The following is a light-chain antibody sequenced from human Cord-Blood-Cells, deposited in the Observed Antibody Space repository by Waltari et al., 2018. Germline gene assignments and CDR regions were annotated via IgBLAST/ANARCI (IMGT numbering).Light chain of an antibody. CDR1: SSDVGSYNL. CDR3: CSYAGSSTWV. CDR2: EGS. J-gene: IGLJ3*02. V-gene: IGLV2-23*01. Sequence: QSALTQPASVSGSPGQSITIPCTGTSSDVGSYNLVSCYQQHPGKAPKLRIYEGSKRPSGVSNRFSGSKSGNTASLTISGLQAEDEADYYCCSYAGSSTWVFGGGTKLTVL.